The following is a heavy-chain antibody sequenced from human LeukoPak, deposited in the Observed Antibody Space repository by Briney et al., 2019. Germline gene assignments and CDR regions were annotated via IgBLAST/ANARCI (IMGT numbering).Heavy chain of an antibody. V-gene: IGHV3-21*01. CDR1: GFTFSIFE. CDR3: ARASSKQLAGYLPDGFDI. CDR2: ISSSGTYV. D-gene: IGHD3-9*01. J-gene: IGHJ3*02. Sequence: GRSLRLSCAASGFTFSIFEMNWVRQAPGKGLEWVSSISSSGTYVYYADSVKGRFTISRDNAKNSLSLQMNSLRVDDAAVYYCARASSKQLAGYLPDGFDIWGQGTMVTVSS.